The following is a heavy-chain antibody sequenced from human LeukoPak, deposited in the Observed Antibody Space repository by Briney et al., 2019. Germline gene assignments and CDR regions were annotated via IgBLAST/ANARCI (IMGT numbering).Heavy chain of an antibody. CDR1: GGSISSSSYY. J-gene: IGHJ4*02. CDR3: ASGGGDVLRYFDWSPLGY. D-gene: IGHD3-9*01. Sequence: PSETLSLTCTVSGGSISSSSYYWGWIRQPPGKGLEWIGSIYYSGSTYYNPSLKSRVTISVDTSKNQFSLKLSSVTAADTAVYYCASGGGDVLRYFDWSPLGYWGQGTLVTVSS. V-gene: IGHV4-39*01. CDR2: IYYSGST.